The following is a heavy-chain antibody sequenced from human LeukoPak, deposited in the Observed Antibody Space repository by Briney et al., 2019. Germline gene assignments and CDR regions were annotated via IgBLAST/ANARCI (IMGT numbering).Heavy chain of an antibody. CDR1: GGSISSYY. J-gene: IGHJ4*02. Sequence: SETLSLTCTVSGGSISSYYWSWIRQPPGKGLEWIGYIYYSGSTNYNPSLKSRLTISVDTSKNQFSLKLSSVTAADTAVYHCARDHYYDSGSYYNDYYFDYWGQGTLVTVSS. V-gene: IGHV4-59*01. CDR3: ARDHYYDSGSYYNDYYFDY. CDR2: IYYSGST. D-gene: IGHD3-10*01.